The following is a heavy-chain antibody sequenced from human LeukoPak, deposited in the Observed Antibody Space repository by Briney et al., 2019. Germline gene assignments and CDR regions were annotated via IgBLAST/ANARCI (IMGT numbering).Heavy chain of an antibody. J-gene: IGHJ4*02. CDR1: GFTVSSNY. CDR3: ARDRMKQQLDY. V-gene: IGHV3-53*01. Sequence: GGSLRLSCAASGFTVSSNYMSWVRQAPGKGLEWVSVIYSGGSTYYADSVKGRFTISRDNSKNTLYLQMNSLRAEDTAVYYCARDRMKQQLDYWGQGTLVTVSS. D-gene: IGHD6-13*01. CDR2: IYSGGST.